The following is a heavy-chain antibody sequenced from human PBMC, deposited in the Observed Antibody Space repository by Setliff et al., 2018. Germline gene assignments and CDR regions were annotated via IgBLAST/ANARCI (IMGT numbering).Heavy chain of an antibody. CDR3: ARTRTAMPNDAFDI. CDR1: GFTFSSYW. D-gene: IGHD5-18*01. CDR2: IKQDGSEK. V-gene: IGHV3-7*01. Sequence: GGSLRLSCAASGFTFSSYWMSWVRQAPGKGLEWVANIKQDGSEKYYVDSVKGRFTISRDNAKNSLYLQMNSLRAEDTAVYYCARTRTAMPNDAFDIWGQGTMVTVSS. J-gene: IGHJ3*02.